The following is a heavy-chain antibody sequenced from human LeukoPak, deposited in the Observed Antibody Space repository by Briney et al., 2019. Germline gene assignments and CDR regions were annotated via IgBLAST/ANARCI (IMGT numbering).Heavy chain of an antibody. CDR3: ARSIVARPYYYYGMDV. D-gene: IGHD6-6*01. Sequence: VKPSETLSLTCTVSGGSISSYYWSWIRQPAGKGLEWIGRIYTSGSTNYNPSLKSRVTMSVDTSKNQFSLKLSSVTAADTAVYYCARSIVARPYYYYGMDVWGQGTTVTVSS. J-gene: IGHJ6*02. CDR1: GGSISSYY. V-gene: IGHV4-4*07. CDR2: IYTSGST.